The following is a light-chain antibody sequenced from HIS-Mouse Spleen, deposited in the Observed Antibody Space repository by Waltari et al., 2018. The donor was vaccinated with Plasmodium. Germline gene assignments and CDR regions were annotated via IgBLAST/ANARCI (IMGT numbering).Light chain of an antibody. Sequence: QSVLTQPPSASGTPGQRVTISCSGSSSNIGSNYVYWYQQLPGTAPKLLIYRNKRRRSGVPARFSGSTSATSASLAISGLRSEDEADYYCAAWDDSLSGPVFGGGTKLTVL. V-gene: IGLV1-47*01. CDR2: RNK. CDR1: SSNIGSNY. CDR3: AAWDDSLSGPV. J-gene: IGLJ3*02.